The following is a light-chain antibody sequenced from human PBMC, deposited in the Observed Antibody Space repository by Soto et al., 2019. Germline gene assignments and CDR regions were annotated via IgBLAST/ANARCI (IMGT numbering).Light chain of an antibody. CDR3: MQSIQLPRT. J-gene: IGKJ1*01. V-gene: IGKV2D-29*01. CDR1: QNLLHIDGYNY. CDR2: AVS. Sequence: IVVTQSPLSLSVTPGEPASISCRSSQNLLHIDGYNYLYWYLQKPGQPPQLLIYAVSNRFSGVPDRFSGSGSGTDFTLKISRVEAEDVGVYYCMQSIQLPRTFGQGTKVDIK.